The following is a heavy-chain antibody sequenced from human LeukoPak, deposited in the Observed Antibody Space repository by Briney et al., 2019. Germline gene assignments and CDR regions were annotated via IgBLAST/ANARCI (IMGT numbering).Heavy chain of an antibody. CDR1: GGSFSGYY. D-gene: IGHD3-3*01. Sequence: SETLSLTCAVYGGSFSGYYWSWIRQPPGKGLEWIGEINHSGSTNYNPFLKSRVTISVDTSKNQFSLKLSSVTAADTAVYYCARYHTPGVFGVFDWFDPWGQGTLVTVSS. V-gene: IGHV4-34*01. CDR3: ARYHTPGVFGVFDWFDP. CDR2: INHSGST. J-gene: IGHJ5*02.